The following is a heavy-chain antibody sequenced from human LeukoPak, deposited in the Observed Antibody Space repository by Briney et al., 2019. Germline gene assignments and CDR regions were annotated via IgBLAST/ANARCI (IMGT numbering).Heavy chain of an antibody. Sequence: GGSLRLSCAASGFTFSSYWMNWARQAPGKGLEWVASINHNGNVNYYVDSVKGRFTISRDNAKNSLYLQMNSLRVEDTAVYYCDVSGLDYWGQGTLVTVSS. D-gene: IGHD3-3*01. J-gene: IGHJ4*02. CDR1: GFTFSSYW. CDR3: DVSGLDY. CDR2: INHNGNVN. V-gene: IGHV3-7*01.